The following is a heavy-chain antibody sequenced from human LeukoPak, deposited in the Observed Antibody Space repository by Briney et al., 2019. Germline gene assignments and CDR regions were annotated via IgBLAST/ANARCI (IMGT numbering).Heavy chain of an antibody. J-gene: IGHJ4*02. Sequence: GGSLRLSCAASGFTFSSYSMNWVRQAPGKGLEWVSYISSSSSTIYYADSVKGRFTISRDNAKNSLYLQMNSLRAEDTAVYYCARGGYSGYEAISIWGQGTLVTVSS. CDR3: ARGGYSGYEAISI. CDR2: ISSSSSTI. V-gene: IGHV3-48*01. D-gene: IGHD5-12*01. CDR1: GFTFSSYS.